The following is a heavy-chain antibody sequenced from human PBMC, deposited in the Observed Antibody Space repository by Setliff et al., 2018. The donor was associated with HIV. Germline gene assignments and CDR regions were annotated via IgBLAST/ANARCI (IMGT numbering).Heavy chain of an antibody. Sequence: KASETLSLTCTVSGGSISSSSYYWGWIRQPPGKGLEWIGEIYHSGSTNYNPSLKSRVTISVDTSKNQFSLRLSSVTAADAAVYYCARQGEVGAPFDYWGQGTLVTVSS. CDR1: GGSISSSSYY. D-gene: IGHD1-26*01. V-gene: IGHV4-39*01. J-gene: IGHJ4*02. CDR3: ARQGEVGAPFDY. CDR2: IYHSGST.